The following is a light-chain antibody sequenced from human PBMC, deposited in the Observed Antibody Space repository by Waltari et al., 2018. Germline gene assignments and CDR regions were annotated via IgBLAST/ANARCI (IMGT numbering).Light chain of an antibody. CDR3: QSYDSSLRGRV. Sequence: QSVLTQPPSVSGAPGPRVTIACSGTSSNIGSNHEVPWYQHLPGAAPKLLIYGYANRPSGVPGRFSGSRSGASASLAIIGLRAEDEADYYCQSYDSSLRGRVFGGGTRLTVL. V-gene: IGLV1-40*01. J-gene: IGLJ3*02. CDR1: SSNIGSNHE. CDR2: GYA.